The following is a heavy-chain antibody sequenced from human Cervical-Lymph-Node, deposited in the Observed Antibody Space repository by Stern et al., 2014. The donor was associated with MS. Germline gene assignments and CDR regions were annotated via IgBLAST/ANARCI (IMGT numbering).Heavy chain of an antibody. CDR1: GDSIKNINW. CDR2: IYHSGHT. D-gene: IGHD4-17*01. V-gene: IGHV4-4*02. CDR3: ARGPHDYGYGMDV. J-gene: IGHJ6*02. Sequence: VHLVESGPGLVKPSGTLSLTCGVSGDSIKNINWWTWVRQPPGKGLEWIGEIYHSGHTNYNPSLKGRVTISVDKSKNQFSLKLTSVTAADTAVYYCARGPHDYGYGMDVWGQGTTVTVS.